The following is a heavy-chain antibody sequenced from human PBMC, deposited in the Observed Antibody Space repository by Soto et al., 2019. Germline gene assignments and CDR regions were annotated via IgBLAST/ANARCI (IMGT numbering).Heavy chain of an antibody. CDR1: GGTFSSYP. CDR2: IIPILGIA. CDR3: ARGPNYDILTGYEPPDFDY. D-gene: IGHD3-9*01. Sequence: SVKVSFNASGGTFSSYPISLVRQAPGQGLEWMGRIIPILGIANYAQKFQGRVTITADKSTSTAYMELSSLRSEDTAVYYCARGPNYDILTGYEPPDFDYWGQGTLVTVSS. V-gene: IGHV1-69*04. J-gene: IGHJ4*02.